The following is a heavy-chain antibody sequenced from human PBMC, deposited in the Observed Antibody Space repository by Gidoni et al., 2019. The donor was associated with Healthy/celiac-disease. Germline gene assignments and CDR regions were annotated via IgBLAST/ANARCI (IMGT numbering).Heavy chain of an antibody. CDR2: IYPGDSDT. J-gene: IGHJ6*02. D-gene: IGHD2-15*01. V-gene: IGHV5-51*03. CDR1: GYSFTSYW. CDR3: ARLPQFIYCSGGSCLTYYYGMDV. Sequence: EVIKPGGSLKISGKGSGYSFTSYWSGWVRQMPGKGLEWLGIIYPGDSDTRYSVSFQGQVTISADKSISTAYVQWSSLKASDTAMYYCARLPQFIYCSGGSCLTYYYGMDVWGQGTTVTVSS.